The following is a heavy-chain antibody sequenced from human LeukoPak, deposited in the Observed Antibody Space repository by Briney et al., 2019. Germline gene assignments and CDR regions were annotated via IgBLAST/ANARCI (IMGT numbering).Heavy chain of an antibody. D-gene: IGHD6-19*01. J-gene: IGHJ4*02. CDR2: VSGGGVTT. Sequence: GGSLRLSCAASGFTFSSYAMSWVRQAPGKGLEWVSTVSGGGVTTYYADSAKGRFTISRDNSKNTLYLQMNSLTAEDMAVYYCPKQSYASGWNPFDYWGQGILVTVSS. CDR1: GFTFSSYA. V-gene: IGHV3-23*01. CDR3: PKQSYASGWNPFDY.